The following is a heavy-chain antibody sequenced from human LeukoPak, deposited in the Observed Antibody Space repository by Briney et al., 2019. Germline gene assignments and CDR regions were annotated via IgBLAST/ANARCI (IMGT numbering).Heavy chain of an antibody. CDR1: GXSFSGYY. V-gene: IGHV4-34*01. Sequence: SETLSLTCAVYGXSFSGYYWSWIRQPPGKGLEWIGEINHRGRTNYNPSLKSRVTISVDTSKNQFSLKLSSVTAADTAVYYCARAGDSSGYSDYWGQGTLVTVSS. CDR2: INHRGRT. J-gene: IGHJ4*02. D-gene: IGHD3-22*01. CDR3: ARAGDSSGYSDY.